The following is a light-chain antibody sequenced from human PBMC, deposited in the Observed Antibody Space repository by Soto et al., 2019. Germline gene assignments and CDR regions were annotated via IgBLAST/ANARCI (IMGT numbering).Light chain of an antibody. CDR1: QSVSSSY. Sequence: EIVLTQSRGTLSLSPGQRATLSCRASQSVSSSYLAWYQHKRGQAPRLLMFGTGSRATGIPDRFSGTGSGTDFTLIINRLEPEDFAVYYCQQYSSTPHTFGQGTKVDIK. V-gene: IGKV3-20*01. CDR3: QQYSSTPHT. CDR2: GTG. J-gene: IGKJ2*01.